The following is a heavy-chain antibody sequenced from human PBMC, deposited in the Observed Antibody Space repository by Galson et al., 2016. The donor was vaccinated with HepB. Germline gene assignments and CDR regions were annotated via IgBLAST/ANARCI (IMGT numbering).Heavy chain of an antibody. J-gene: IGHJ4*02. CDR1: GFTFRSYT. Sequence: SLRLSCAASGFTFRSYTMTWVRQVPGKGLQWVSSISSSSSYIYYVDSVKGRFTISRDNAKNSLYLQMDGLRAEDTAVYYCARVGLVASASSDYWGQGTLVTVSS. D-gene: IGHD6-13*01. CDR2: ISSSSSYI. CDR3: ARVGLVASASSDY. V-gene: IGHV3-21*01.